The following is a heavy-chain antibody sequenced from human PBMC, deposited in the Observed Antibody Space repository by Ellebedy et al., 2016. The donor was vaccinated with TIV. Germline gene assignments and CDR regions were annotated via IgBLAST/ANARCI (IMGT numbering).Heavy chain of an antibody. D-gene: IGHD6-19*01. J-gene: IGHJ4*02. CDR1: GFTFSNFG. CDR2: ISYDGSKK. Sequence: GESLKISCAASGFTFSNFGMHWVRQAPGKGLEWVALISYDGSKKYYADSGKGRFIISRDNSKNTLYLHMNSLRVEDTAVYYCAGGISVAGTSLGFWGQGTLVTVSS. CDR3: AGGISVAGTSLGF. V-gene: IGHV3-30*03.